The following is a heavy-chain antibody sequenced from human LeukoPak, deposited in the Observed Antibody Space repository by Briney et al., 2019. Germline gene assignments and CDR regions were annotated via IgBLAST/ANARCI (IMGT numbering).Heavy chain of an antibody. J-gene: IGHJ4*02. CDR3: ARRSRIAARPSNYFDY. D-gene: IGHD6-6*01. Sequence: SETLSLTCAVSGGSISSGGYSWSWIRQPPGKGLEWIGYIYHSGSTYYNPSLKSRVTISVDRSKNQFSLKLSSVTAADTAVYYCARRSRIAARPSNYFDYWGQGTLVTVSS. CDR1: GGSISSGGYS. V-gene: IGHV4-30-2*01. CDR2: IYHSGST.